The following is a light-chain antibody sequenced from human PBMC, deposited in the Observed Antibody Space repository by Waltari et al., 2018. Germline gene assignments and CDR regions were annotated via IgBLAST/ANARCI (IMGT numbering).Light chain of an antibody. CDR3: QQSYIMPLT. Sequence: DIQMTQSLTSLSASVGERVTITCRASQSISGYLYWYQQRPAKAPILLIFAASSLQSGAPPMFSGSESGTDFTLTLSNLQPEDYATYYCQQSYIMPLTFGGGTKVEIK. J-gene: IGKJ4*01. V-gene: IGKV1-39*01. CDR2: AAS. CDR1: QSISGY.